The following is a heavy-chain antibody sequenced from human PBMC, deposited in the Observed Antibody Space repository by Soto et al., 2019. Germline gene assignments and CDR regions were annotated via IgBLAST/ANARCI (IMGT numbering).Heavy chain of an antibody. J-gene: IGHJ5*02. CDR1: GGSVSSGSYY. CDR3: ARDKVPLNVWGSYRYVNWFDP. V-gene: IGHV4-61*01. CDR2: IYYSGST. Sequence: TSETLSLTCTVSGGSVSSGSYYWSWIRQPPGKGLEWIGYIYYSGSTNYNPSLKSRVTISVDTSKNQFSLKLSSVTAADTAVYYCARDKVPLNVWGSYRYVNWFDPWGQGTLVTVSS. D-gene: IGHD3-16*02.